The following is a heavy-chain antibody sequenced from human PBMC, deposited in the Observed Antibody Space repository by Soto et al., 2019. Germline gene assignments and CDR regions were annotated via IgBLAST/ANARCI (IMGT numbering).Heavy chain of an antibody. CDR3: AARHFWSRPWTDRRLDY. Sequence: SETLCITCAFSGDSINSSHWVNCFRQPPEKGLEWIVQISHSGSTTYNPSLTSRVTISVDKSKNHFSLKLTSVTAADTAVYYCAARHFWSRPWTDRRLDYWGQGTLVTVSS. J-gene: IGHJ4*02. D-gene: IGHD3-3*02. CDR2: ISHSGST. V-gene: IGHV4-4*02. CDR1: GDSINSSHW.